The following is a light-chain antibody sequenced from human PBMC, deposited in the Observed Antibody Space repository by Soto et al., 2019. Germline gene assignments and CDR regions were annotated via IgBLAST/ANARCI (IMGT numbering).Light chain of an antibody. V-gene: IGKV3D-20*02. CDR1: QSLNSNY. CDR2: GAS. Sequence: EIVLTQSPGILSLSPGERATLSCRASQSLNSNYLAWFQQKPGQAPRLLIYGASSRATGFPDRFSGSGSGTDFTLTISSLEPEDAAVYYCQQRSNWPPITFGQGTRLEIK. J-gene: IGKJ5*01. CDR3: QQRSNWPPIT.